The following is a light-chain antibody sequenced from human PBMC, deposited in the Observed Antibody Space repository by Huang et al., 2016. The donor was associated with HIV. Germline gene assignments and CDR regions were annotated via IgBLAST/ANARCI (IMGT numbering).Light chain of an antibody. CDR2: GAS. J-gene: IGKJ1*01. Sequence: EIMLTQSPGTLSLSPGERTTLSCRASQSVSSNYLAWYQQKPGQAPRRLIYGASSRATGIPDRFSGSGSGTDFTLTISRLEPEDFAVYFCQQYVTSPWTFGQGTKVEIK. CDR1: QSVSSNY. CDR3: QQYVTSPWT. V-gene: IGKV3-20*01.